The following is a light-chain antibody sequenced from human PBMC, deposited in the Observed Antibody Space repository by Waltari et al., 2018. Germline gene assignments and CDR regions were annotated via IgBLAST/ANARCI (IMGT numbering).Light chain of an antibody. J-gene: IGKJ2*01. CDR1: HTLNTW. V-gene: IGKV1-5*03. CDR2: KTS. CDR3: QQYNSYST. Sequence: DIEMTQSPSFLSASVGDRVTITYRASHTLNTWLAWYQQKPGKPPRVLIYKTSTLETGVPSRFSGSASGTEFTLTISSLQPDDSATYYCQQYNSYSTFGQGTKLEIK.